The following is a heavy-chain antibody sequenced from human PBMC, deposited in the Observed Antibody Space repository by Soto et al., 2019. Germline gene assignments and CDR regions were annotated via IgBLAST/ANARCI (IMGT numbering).Heavy chain of an antibody. CDR2: IIPIFGTA. V-gene: IGHV1-69*13. J-gene: IGHJ5*02. CDR3: ARDNGSSGYAYNWFDP. Sequence: GASVKVSCKASGGTFSSYAISWVRQAPGQGLEWMGGIIPIFGTANYAQKFQGRVTITADESTSTAYMELSSLRSEDTAVYYCARDNGSSGYAYNWFDPWGQGTLVTVSS. D-gene: IGHD3-22*01. CDR1: GGTFSSYA.